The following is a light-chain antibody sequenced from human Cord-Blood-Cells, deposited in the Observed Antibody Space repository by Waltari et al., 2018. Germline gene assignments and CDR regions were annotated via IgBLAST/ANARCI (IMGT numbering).Light chain of an antibody. J-gene: IGKJ3*01. Sequence: DIQMTKSPSSLSASVGDRVTITCRASQSISSYLTWYQQKPGKAHKRLIYAASSLQSGVPSRFSGSGSGTDFTLTISSLQPEDFATYYCQQSYSTPFTFGPGTKVDIK. CDR1: QSISSY. CDR3: QQSYSTPFT. CDR2: AAS. V-gene: IGKV1-39*01.